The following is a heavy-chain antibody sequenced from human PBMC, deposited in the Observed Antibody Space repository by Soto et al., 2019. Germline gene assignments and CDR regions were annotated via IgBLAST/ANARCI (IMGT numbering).Heavy chain of an antibody. CDR3: AKDLRPDGRYDLDY. J-gene: IGHJ4*02. D-gene: IGHD1-26*01. CDR2: MVGDGSSW. V-gene: IGHV3-23*01. CDR1: GFNFRIYA. Sequence: EVQLLESGGGLAQAGGSLRLSCAASGFNFRIYAMNWVRQAPGKGLEWVSVMVGDGSSWDYADYVRGRFTISRDNSKNTLYLQMNSLRAEDTAVYYCAKDLRPDGRYDLDYWGQGTLVTVSS.